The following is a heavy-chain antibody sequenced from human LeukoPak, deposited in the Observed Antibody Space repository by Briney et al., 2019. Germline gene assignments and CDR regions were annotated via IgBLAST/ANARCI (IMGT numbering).Heavy chain of an antibody. J-gene: IGHJ4*02. V-gene: IGHV4-39*01. CDR3: ARHTATEAAIDS. CDR2: IYYAGST. CDR1: GGSISSSSYY. Sequence: PSETLSLTCTVSGGSISSSSYYWGWIRQPPGKGLEWIGTIYYAGSTYYNPSLKSRVTISVDTSMNQFSLKVSSVTAADTAVYHCARHTATEAAIDSWGQGTLVTVSS. D-gene: IGHD2-15*01.